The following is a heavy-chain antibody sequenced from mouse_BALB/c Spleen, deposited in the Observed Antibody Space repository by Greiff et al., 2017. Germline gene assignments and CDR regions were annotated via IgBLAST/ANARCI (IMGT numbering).Heavy chain of an antibody. V-gene: IGHV2-9*02. CDR1: GFSLTSYG. J-gene: IGHJ2*01. CDR3: ARKESFDY. Sequence: VHLVESGPGLVAPSQSLSITCTVSGFSLTSYGVHWVRQPPGKGLEWLGVIWAGGSTNYNSALMSRLSISKDNSKSQVFLKMNSLQTDDTAMYYCARKESFDYWGQGTTLTVSS. CDR2: IWAGGST.